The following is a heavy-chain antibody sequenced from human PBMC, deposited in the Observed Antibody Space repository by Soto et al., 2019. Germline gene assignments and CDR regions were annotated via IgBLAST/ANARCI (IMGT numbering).Heavy chain of an antibody. CDR1: GFTFGDYA. Sequence: PGGSLRLSCTASGFTFGDYAMSWVRQAPGKGLEWVGFIRSKAYGGTTEYAASVKGRFTISRGDSKSIAYLQMNSLKTEDTAVYYCTRDRGYYDSSGYDYWGQGTLVTVSS. V-gene: IGHV3-49*04. CDR2: IRSKAYGGTT. D-gene: IGHD3-22*01. CDR3: TRDRGYYDSSGYDY. J-gene: IGHJ4*02.